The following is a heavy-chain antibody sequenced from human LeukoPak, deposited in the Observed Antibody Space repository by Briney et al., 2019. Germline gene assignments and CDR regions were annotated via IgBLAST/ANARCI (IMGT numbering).Heavy chain of an antibody. CDR1: GYTFTSYD. V-gene: IGHV1-8*01. D-gene: IGHD3-16*01. J-gene: IGHJ4*02. CDR2: MNPNSGNT. CDR3: ARGRVGGV. Sequence: GASVKVSCKASGYTFTSYDMNWVRQATGQGLEWVGWMNPNSGNTGYAQKFQGRVTLTRNTSISTAYMELTSLRSEDTAVCCCARGRVGGVWGQGTLVTVSS.